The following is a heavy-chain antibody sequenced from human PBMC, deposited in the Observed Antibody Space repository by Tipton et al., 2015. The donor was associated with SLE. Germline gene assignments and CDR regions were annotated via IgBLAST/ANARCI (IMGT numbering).Heavy chain of an antibody. J-gene: IGHJ4*02. CDR3: ASKYFYDNSASRY. V-gene: IGHV4-59*08. D-gene: IGHD3-22*01. CDR1: GGSISSYY. CDR2: IYYSGHT. Sequence: TLSLTCTVSGGSISSYYWSWIRQSPGKGLEWIGYIYYSGHTHFNPSLKSRVTISLDTSKTQFYLNLTSVTAADTAVYYCASKYFYDNSASRYWGQGALVIVSS.